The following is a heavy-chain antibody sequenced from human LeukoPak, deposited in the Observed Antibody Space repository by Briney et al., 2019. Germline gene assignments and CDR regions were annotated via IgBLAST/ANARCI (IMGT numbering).Heavy chain of an antibody. CDR2: IYNSGST. Sequence: LETPSLTCAVSGYSISNTYYWGWIRRPPGKEREWIGSIYNSGSTHYNPSLKSRVTISVDTSKNQFSLKLTSVTAADTAVYYCARNSSGNYFDYWGQGTLVTASS. CDR1: GYSISNTYY. D-gene: IGHD1-26*01. CDR3: ARNSSGNYFDY. J-gene: IGHJ4*02. V-gene: IGHV4-38-2*01.